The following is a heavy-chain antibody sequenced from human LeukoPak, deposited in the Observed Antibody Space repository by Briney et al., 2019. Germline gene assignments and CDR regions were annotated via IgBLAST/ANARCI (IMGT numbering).Heavy chain of an antibody. CDR1: GFTFSSYG. D-gene: IGHD1-26*01. V-gene: IGHV3-20*04. CDR2: INWNGGST. Sequence: GGSLRLSCAASGFTFSSYGMSWVRQAPGKGLEWVSGINWNGGSTGYADSVKGRFTISRDNAKNSLYLQMNSLRAEDTALYYCARHGSYYYYYYMDVWGKGTTVTVSS. J-gene: IGHJ6*03. CDR3: ARHGSYYYYYYMDV.